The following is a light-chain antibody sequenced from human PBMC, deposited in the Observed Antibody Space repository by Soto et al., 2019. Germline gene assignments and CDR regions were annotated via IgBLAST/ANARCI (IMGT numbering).Light chain of an antibody. V-gene: IGKV3D-15*01. CDR3: QHYHGWPIT. J-gene: IGKJ5*01. CDR2: ETS. Sequence: EIVMTQSPATLSVSPGERATLSCRASQSVSNYLSWYQQKPGLAPRLLMYETSRRATGIPARFSGSGSGTEFTLTITSLQSEDFAVYYCQHYHGWPITFGQGTRLEIK. CDR1: QSVSNY.